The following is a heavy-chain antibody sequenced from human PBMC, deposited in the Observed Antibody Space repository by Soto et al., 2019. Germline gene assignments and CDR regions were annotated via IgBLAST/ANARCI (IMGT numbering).Heavy chain of an antibody. CDR3: ARGDDYGEDYFDY. Sequence: QVQLQESGPGLVKPSETLSLTCTVSGGSISSYYWSWIRQPPGKGLEWIGEINHSGSTNYNPSLKSRVTISVDTSKNQFSLKLSSVTAADTAVYYCARGDDYGEDYFDYWGQGTLVTVSS. V-gene: IGHV4-34*01. CDR2: INHSGST. J-gene: IGHJ4*02. CDR1: GGSISSYY. D-gene: IGHD4-17*01.